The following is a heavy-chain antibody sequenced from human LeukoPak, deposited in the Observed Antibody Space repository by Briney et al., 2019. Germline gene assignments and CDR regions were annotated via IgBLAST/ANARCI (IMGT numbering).Heavy chain of an antibody. CDR2: ISGSGGST. J-gene: IGHJ4*02. CDR3: ARAGPYYDFWSGSY. CDR1: GFTFSSYA. Sequence: GGSLRLSCAASGFTFSSYAMSWVRQAPGKGLEWVSAISGSGGSTYYADSVKGRFTISRDNSKNTLYLQMNSLRTEDTAVYYCARAGPYYDFWSGSYWGQGTLVTVSS. D-gene: IGHD3-3*01. V-gene: IGHV3-23*01.